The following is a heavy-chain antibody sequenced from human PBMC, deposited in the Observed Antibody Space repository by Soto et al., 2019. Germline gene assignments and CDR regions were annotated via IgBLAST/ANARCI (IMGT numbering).Heavy chain of an antibody. CDR1: GFTFNVYY. V-gene: IGHV3-7*04. CDR2: INKDGSEK. Sequence: EVQLVESGGGLVQPGGSLRLSCAASGFTFNVYYMTWVRQAPGKGLEWGASINKDGSEKYYVDFVKGQFTISRDNADKSLFLQMNSLRAEDTAVYYCARDVGYGDYWGQGPLVTVYS. D-gene: IGHD3-16*01. J-gene: IGHJ4*02. CDR3: ARDVGYGDY.